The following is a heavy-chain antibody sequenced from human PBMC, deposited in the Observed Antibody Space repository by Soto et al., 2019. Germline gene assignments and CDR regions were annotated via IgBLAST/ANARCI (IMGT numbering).Heavy chain of an antibody. D-gene: IGHD5-12*01. V-gene: IGHV3-33*01. CDR2: IWYDGSNK. CDR1: GFTFSSYG. Sequence: GGSMRLSCAASGFTFSSYGMHWVRQAPGKGLEWVAVIWYDGSNKYYADSVKGRFTISRDNSKKTLYLQMNSLRAEDTAVYYCARNRETTIYLDYWDQGTLVAISS. CDR3: ARNRETTIYLDY. J-gene: IGHJ4*02.